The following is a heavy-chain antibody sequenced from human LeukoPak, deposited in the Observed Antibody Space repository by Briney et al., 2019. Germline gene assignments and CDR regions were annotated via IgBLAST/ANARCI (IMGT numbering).Heavy chain of an antibody. CDR2: ISYDGSNK. Sequence: PGGSLRLSCAASGFTFSSYAMHWVRQAPGKGLEWVAVISYDGSNKYYADSVKGRFTISRDNSKNTLYLQMNSLRAEDTAVYYCAKGTRGAVAGSVGYWGQGTLVTVSS. CDR1: GFTFSSYA. D-gene: IGHD6-19*01. CDR3: AKGTRGAVAGSVGY. V-gene: IGHV3-30-3*01. J-gene: IGHJ4*02.